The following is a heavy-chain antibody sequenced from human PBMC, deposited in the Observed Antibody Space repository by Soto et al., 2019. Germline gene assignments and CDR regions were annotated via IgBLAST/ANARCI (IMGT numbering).Heavy chain of an antibody. V-gene: IGHV2-5*01. J-gene: IGHJ5*02. Sequence: SGHTLVNPTQTLTLTCTFSGFSLSTSGVGVGWIRQPPGKALEWLALIYWNDDKRYSQSLKSRLTITKDTSKNQVVLTMTNMDPVDTATYYCAHRAAEGRSAAGTRNWFDPWGQGTLVTVSS. D-gene: IGHD6-13*01. CDR3: AHRAAEGRSAAGTRNWFDP. CDR1: GFSLSTSGVG. CDR2: IYWNDDK.